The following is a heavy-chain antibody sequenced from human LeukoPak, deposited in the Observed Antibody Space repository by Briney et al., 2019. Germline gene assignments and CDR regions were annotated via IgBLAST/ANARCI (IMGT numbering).Heavy chain of an antibody. CDR2: INHSGST. CDR3: ASTRGYYYDSSGYYHY. CDR1: GGSFSGYY. Sequence: NASETLSLTCAVYGGSFSGYYWSWIRQPPGKGLEWIEEINHSGSTNYNPSLKSRVTISVDTSKNQFSLKLSSVTAADTAVYYCASTRGYYYDSSGYYHYWGQGTLVTVSS. V-gene: IGHV4-34*01. J-gene: IGHJ4*02. D-gene: IGHD3-22*01.